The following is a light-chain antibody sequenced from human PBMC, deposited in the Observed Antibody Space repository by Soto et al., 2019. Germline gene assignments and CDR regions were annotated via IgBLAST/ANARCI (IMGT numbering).Light chain of an antibody. CDR2: EDS. J-gene: IGLJ3*02. V-gene: IGLV3-10*01. CDR1: ELPKKY. Sequence: SYELTQPPSVSVSPGQTARITCSGDELPKKYVYWHQQKAGQAPVLVIYEDSERPSGIPERFSGSRSGTMATLTISGAQVEDEADYYCYSTDIGAKRGVFGGGTKVTVL. CDR3: YSTDIGAKRGV.